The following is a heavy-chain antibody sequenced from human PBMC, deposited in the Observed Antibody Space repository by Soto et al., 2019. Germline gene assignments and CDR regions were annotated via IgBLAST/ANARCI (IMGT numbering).Heavy chain of an antibody. V-gene: IGHV1-24*01. D-gene: IGHD1-26*01. J-gene: IGHJ4*02. CDR2: FDPEDGET. Sequence: ASVKVSCKVSGYTLTELSMHWVRQAPGKGLEWMGGFDPEDGETIYAQKFQGRVTMTEDTSTDTAYMELSSLRSEDTAVYYCATDEPSRYSGSYAIDYWGQGTLVTVSS. CDR3: ATDEPSRYSGSYAIDY. CDR1: GYTLTELS.